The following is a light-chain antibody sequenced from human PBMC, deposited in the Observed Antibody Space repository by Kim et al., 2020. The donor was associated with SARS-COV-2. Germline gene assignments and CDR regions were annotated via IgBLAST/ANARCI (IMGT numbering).Light chain of an antibody. CDR3: QQYNSYSSYS. V-gene: IGKV1-5*03. CDR2: KAS. CDR1: QSISSW. Sequence: DIQMTQSPSTLSASVGDRVTITCRASQSISSWLAWYQQKPGKAPKLLIQKASSLESGVLSRFSGSGSGTEFTLTISSLQPDDLATYYCQQYNSYSSYSFGQGTKLEI. J-gene: IGKJ2*03.